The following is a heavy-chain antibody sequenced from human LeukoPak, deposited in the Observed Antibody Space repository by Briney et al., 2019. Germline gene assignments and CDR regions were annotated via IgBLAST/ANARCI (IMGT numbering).Heavy chain of an antibody. CDR2: INTNTGNP. J-gene: IGHJ5*02. Sequence: ASVKVSCKASGYTFTSYAMNWVRQAPGQGLEWMGWINTNTGNPTYAQGFTGRFVFSLDTSVSTAYLQISSLKAEDTAVYYCAREIHDYGDYIRFDPWGQGTLVTVSS. CDR1: GYTFTSYA. CDR3: AREIHDYGDYIRFDP. D-gene: IGHD4-17*01. V-gene: IGHV7-4-1*02.